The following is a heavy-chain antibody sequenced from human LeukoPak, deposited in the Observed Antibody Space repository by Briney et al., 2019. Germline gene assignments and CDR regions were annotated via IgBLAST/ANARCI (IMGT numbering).Heavy chain of an antibody. CDR1: GYTFTGYY. CDR3: ARVIILRGYDFWSGYYMPFDY. V-gene: IGHV1-2*02. CDR2: INPNSGGT. D-gene: IGHD3-3*01. Sequence: GASVKVSCKASGYTFTGYYMHWVRQAPGQGLEWMGWINPNSGGTNYAQKFQGRVTMTRDTSISTAYMELSRLRSDDTAVYYCARVIILRGYDFWSGYYMPFDYWGRGTLVTVSS. J-gene: IGHJ4*02.